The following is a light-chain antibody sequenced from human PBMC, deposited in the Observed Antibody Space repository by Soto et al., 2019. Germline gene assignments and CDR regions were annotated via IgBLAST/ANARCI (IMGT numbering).Light chain of an antibody. CDR3: QQRSSWSSIT. Sequence: EIVLTQSPDTLALSPGESAPLSCRASQSVSTLLAWYQHKPGQAPRLLIHDASNRATGIPARFSGSGSGTDFTLTISRLEPEDFAVYYCQQRSSWSSITFGQGTRLEI. V-gene: IGKV3-11*01. CDR2: DAS. J-gene: IGKJ5*01. CDR1: QSVSTL.